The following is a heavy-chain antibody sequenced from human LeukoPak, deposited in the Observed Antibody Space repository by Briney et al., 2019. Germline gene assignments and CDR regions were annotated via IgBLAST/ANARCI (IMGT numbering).Heavy chain of an antibody. CDR3: ARDRGRYYDSRGFYWGYYFDS. CDR2: IYSGGGT. J-gene: IGHJ4*02. Sequence: PGGSLRLSCAASGFTVSSNYMSWVRQAPGKGLEWVSVIYSGGGTYYADSVKGRFTISRDNSKDTLYLQMSSVRVDDTAVYYCARDRGRYYDSRGFYWGYYFDSWGQGILVTVST. D-gene: IGHD3-22*01. V-gene: IGHV3-66*01. CDR1: GFTVSSNY.